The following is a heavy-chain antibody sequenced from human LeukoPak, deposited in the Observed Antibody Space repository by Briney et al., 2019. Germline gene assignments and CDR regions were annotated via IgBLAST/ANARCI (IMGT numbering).Heavy chain of an antibody. D-gene: IGHD1-1*01. V-gene: IGHV3-7*01. CDR3: ARENWSIDY. J-gene: IGHJ4*02. Sequence: GGSLRLSCAASGSTFTTYYMTWVRQAPGKGLEWVANINQDGSTAYYVDSVKGRFTFSRDNTKNSVYLQMNSLRAEDTAVYYCARENWSIDYWGQGTLVTVSS. CDR2: INQDGSTA. CDR1: GSTFTTYY.